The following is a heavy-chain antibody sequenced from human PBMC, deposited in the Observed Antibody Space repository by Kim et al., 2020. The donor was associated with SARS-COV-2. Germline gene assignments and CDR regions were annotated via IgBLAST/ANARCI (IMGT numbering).Heavy chain of an antibody. V-gene: IGHV4-59*01. CDR3: ARYDSSGYYYYFDY. J-gene: IGHJ4*02. Sequence: PSLKSRVTISVDTSKNQFSLELSSVTAADTAVYYCARYDSSGYYYYFDYWGQGTLVTVSS. D-gene: IGHD3-22*01.